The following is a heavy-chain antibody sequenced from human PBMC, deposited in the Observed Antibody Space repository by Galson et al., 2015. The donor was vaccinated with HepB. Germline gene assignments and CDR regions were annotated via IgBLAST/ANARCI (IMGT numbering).Heavy chain of an antibody. CDR3: ARGRTMVGNTFDY. J-gene: IGHJ4*02. Sequence: SLRLSCAASGFTLDDYTMHWVRQAPGKGLEWVSTISWDSGTFGYADSVEGRFSISRDSAKNSLYLQMNRLRAEDTALYYCARGRTMVGNTFDYWGQGTLVTVSS. CDR1: GFTLDDYT. D-gene: IGHD3-10*01. CDR2: ISWDSGTF. V-gene: IGHV3-9*01.